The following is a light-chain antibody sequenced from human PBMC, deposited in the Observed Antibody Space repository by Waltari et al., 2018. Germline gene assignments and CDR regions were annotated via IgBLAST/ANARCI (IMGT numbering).Light chain of an antibody. CDR3: AARYDSLTGTRFYV. CDR2: NNN. CDR1: SSNIGSNT. J-gene: IGLJ1*01. V-gene: IGLV1-44*01. Sequence: QSVLTQPPSASGTPGQRVAISCSGSSSNIGSNTVDWYKHLTGTDPKLLIYNNNHRPSGVPDRFSASKSVTSASLALSGFQFEDEADYYCAARYDSLTGTRFYVFGTGTKVTVL.